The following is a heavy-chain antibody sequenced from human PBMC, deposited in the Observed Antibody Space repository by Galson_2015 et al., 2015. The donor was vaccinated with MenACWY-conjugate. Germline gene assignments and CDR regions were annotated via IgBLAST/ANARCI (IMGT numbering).Heavy chain of an antibody. V-gene: IGHV4-59*08. D-gene: IGHD2-21*02. Sequence: QSPGEGLAWIACVSSTGRIYSNPSLQSRVTISVDTSKNRISLKLSSVTAADTAVYSCARHPMVTHCDYWGQGTLVTGS. CDR3: ARHPMVTHCDY. CDR2: VSSTGRI. J-gene: IGHJ4*02.